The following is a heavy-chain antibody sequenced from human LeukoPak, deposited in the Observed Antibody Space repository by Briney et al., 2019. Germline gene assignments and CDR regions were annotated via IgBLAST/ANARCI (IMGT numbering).Heavy chain of an antibody. J-gene: IGHJ4*02. Sequence: PGGSLRLSCAASGFTFSSYGMHWVRQAPGKGLEWVAVIWYDGGNKYYADSVKGRFTISRDNSKNTLYLQMNSLRAEDTAVYYCARLYYGSGSYYIDYWGQGTLVTVSS. V-gene: IGHV3-33*01. CDR1: GFTFSSYG. CDR3: ARLYYGSGSYYIDY. CDR2: IWYDGGNK. D-gene: IGHD3-10*01.